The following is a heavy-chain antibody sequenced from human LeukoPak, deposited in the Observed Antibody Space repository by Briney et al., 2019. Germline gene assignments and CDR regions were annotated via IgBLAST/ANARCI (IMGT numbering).Heavy chain of an antibody. CDR3: ARSPGIAAAPLIFDY. J-gene: IGHJ4*02. Sequence: SETLSLTCAVYGGSFSGYYWSWIRQPPGKGLEWIGYIYYSGSTNYNPSLKSRVTISVDTSKNQFSLKLSSVTAADTAVYYCARSPGIAAAPLIFDYWGQGTLVTVSS. V-gene: IGHV4-59*08. CDR2: IYYSGST. CDR1: GGSFSGYY. D-gene: IGHD6-13*01.